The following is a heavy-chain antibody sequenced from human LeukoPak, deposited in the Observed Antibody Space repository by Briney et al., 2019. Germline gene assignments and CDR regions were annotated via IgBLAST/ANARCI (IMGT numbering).Heavy chain of an antibody. J-gene: IGHJ4*02. CDR2: ISGSGGST. Sequence: GGSLRLSCAASGFTFSSYAMSWVRQAPGKGLEWVSAISGSGGSTYYADSVKGRFTISRDDAKNTLYLQLNSLRAEDAAVYFCARGGSDTAMAHDYWGQGTLVTVSS. CDR3: ARGGSDTAMAHDY. D-gene: IGHD5-18*01. CDR1: GFTFSSYA. V-gene: IGHV3-23*01.